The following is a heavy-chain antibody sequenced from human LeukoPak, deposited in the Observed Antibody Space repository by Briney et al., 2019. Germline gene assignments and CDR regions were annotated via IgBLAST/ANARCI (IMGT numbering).Heavy chain of an antibody. Sequence: PSETLSLTCSISGGSISINNFWWVWIRQSPGKAMQWVGSVYYTGSTYYNPSLTRRLNMSVDTSKNQFSLKLSSVTAADTAVYYCASDREGEPYYFDYWGQGTLVTVSS. V-gene: IGHV4-39*07. D-gene: IGHD3-16*01. J-gene: IGHJ4*02. CDR2: VYYTGST. CDR3: ASDREGEPYYFDY. CDR1: GGSISINNFW.